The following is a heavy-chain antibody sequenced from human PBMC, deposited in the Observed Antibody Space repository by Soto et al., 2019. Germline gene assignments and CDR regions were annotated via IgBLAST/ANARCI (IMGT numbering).Heavy chain of an antibody. CDR1: RGSISSGTNY. D-gene: IGHD6-25*01. CDR3: ARHEAGWYFDS. CDR2: IYYSGNT. V-gene: IGHV4-39*01. J-gene: IGHJ4*02. Sequence: SETLSLTCTVSRGSISSGTNYWAWIRQPPGKGLEWIANIYYSGNTFYNPSLKSRVTISLDTSKNQFSLKLRPVTAADTAVYYCARHEAGWYFDSWGQGTLVTGS.